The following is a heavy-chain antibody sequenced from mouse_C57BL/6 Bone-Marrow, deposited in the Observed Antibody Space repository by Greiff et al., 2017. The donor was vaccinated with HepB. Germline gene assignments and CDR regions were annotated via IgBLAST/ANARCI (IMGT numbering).Heavy chain of an antibody. V-gene: IGHV1-66*01. CDR2: IYPGSGNT. CDR1: GYSFTSYY. D-gene: IGHD3-2*02. CDR3: ARGGDSSGYGY. Sequence: QFQLQQSGPELVKPGASVKISCKASGYSFTSYYIHWVKQRPGQGLEWIGWIYPGSGNTKYNEKFKGKATLTADTSSSTAYMQLSSLTSEDSAVYYCARGGDSSGYGYWGQGTTLTVS. J-gene: IGHJ2*01.